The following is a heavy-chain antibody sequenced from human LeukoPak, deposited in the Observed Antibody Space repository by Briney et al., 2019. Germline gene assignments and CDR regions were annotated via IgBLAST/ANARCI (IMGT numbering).Heavy chain of an antibody. V-gene: IGHV1-3*01. CDR2: INAGNGNT. CDR1: GYTFTSYA. D-gene: IGHD4-23*01. Sequence: ASVKVSCKASGYTFTSYAMHWVRQAPGQRLEWMGWINAGNGNTKYSQKFQGRVTITRDTSASTAYMELSSLRSEDTAVYYCASLPETTVVTPYWGQGNLVTVSS. J-gene: IGHJ4*02. CDR3: ASLPETTVVTPY.